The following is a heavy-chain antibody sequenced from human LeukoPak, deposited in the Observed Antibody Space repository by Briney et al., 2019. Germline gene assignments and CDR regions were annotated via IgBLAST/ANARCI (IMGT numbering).Heavy chain of an antibody. V-gene: IGHV1-69*13. CDR3: ASSAPVAIPSFYYYGMDV. D-gene: IGHD3-10*01. CDR1: GGTFSSYA. Sequence: SVKVSCKASGGTFSSYATSWVRQAPGQGLEWMGGIIPIFGTANYAQKFQGRVTITADESTSTAYMELSSLRSEDTAVYYCASSAPVAIPSFYYYGMDVWGKGTTVTVSS. CDR2: IIPIFGTA. J-gene: IGHJ6*04.